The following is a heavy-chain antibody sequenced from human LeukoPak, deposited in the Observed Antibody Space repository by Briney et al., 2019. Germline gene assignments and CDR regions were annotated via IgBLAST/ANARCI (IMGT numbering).Heavy chain of an antibody. D-gene: IGHD2-21*02. CDR1: GGSFSGYY. V-gene: IGHV4-34*01. Sequence: PSETLSLTCAVYGGSFSGYYWSWIRQPPGKGLEWIGEINHSGSTNYNPSLKSRVTISVDTSKNQFSPKLSSVTAADTAVYYCARHRAAYCGGDCDLDYWGQGTLVTVSS. J-gene: IGHJ4*02. CDR2: INHSGST. CDR3: ARHRAAYCGGDCDLDY.